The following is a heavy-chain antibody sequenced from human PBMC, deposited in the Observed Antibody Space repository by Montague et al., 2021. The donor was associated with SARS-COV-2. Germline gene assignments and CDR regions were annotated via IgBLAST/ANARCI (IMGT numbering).Heavy chain of an antibody. V-gene: IGHV2-70*11. Sequence: PALVKPTQTLTLTCTFSGFSLSTSGMCVSWVRQPPGKALEWLARIDWGDDKYYSTSLTTRLTISKDTSKNQVVLTMTNMDPVDTATYYCARMTMSTAMDVWGQGTTVTVSS. J-gene: IGHJ6*02. D-gene: IGHD5/OR15-5a*01. CDR2: IDWGDDK. CDR1: GFSLSTSGMC. CDR3: ARMTMSTAMDV.